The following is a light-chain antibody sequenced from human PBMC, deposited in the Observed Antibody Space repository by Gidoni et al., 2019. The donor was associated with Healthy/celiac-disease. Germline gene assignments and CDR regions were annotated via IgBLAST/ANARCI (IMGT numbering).Light chain of an antibody. Sequence: QSALTQPPSVSGSPGQSITISCTGTSSDVVSYNLVSWYQQHPGKAPKLMIYEGSKRPSGVSNRFSGSKSGNTASLTISGLQAEDEADYYCCSYAGSSTSRVFGGGTKLTVL. CDR3: CSYAGSSTSRV. CDR1: SSDVVSYNL. J-gene: IGLJ2*01. V-gene: IGLV2-23*01. CDR2: EGS.